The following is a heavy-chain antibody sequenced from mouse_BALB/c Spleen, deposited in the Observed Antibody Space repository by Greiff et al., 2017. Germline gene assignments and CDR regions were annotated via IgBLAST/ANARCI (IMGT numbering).Heavy chain of an antibody. J-gene: IGHJ3*01. CDR2: ISSGGSYT. Sequence: EVMLVESGGGLVKPGGSLKLSCAASGFTFSSYAMSWVRQSPEKRLEWVAEISSGGSYTYYPDTVTGRFTISRDNAKNTLYLEMSSLRSEDTAMYYCARGGGKAAWFAYWGQGTLVTVSA. CDR3: ARGGGKAAWFAY. D-gene: IGHD6-1*01. CDR1: GFTFSSYA. V-gene: IGHV5-9-4*01.